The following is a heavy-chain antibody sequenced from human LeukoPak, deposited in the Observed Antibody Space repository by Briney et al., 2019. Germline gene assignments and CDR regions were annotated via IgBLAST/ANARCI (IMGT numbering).Heavy chain of an antibody. CDR2: IYYSGST. V-gene: IGHV4-59*01. CDR1: GGSISSYY. J-gene: IGHJ6*03. Sequence: SETLSLTCTVSGGSISSYYWSWIRQPPGKGLEWIGYIYYSGSTNCNPSLKSRVTISVDTSKNQFSLKLSSVTAADTAVYYCARVGGYCSSTSCLYYYYYMDVWGKGTTVTVSS. CDR3: ARVGGYCSSTSCLYYYYYMDV. D-gene: IGHD2-2*01.